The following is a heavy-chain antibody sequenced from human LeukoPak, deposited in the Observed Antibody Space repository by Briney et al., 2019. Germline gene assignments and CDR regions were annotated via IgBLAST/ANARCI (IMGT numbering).Heavy chain of an antibody. CDR3: ARDSSSGTVNFDY. Sequence: SGGSLRLSCAASGFTFSSYSMNWVRQAPGKGLEWVSSISSSSSYIYYADSVKGRFTISRDNAKNSLYLQMNSLRAEDTAVCYCARDSSSGTVNFDYWGQGTLVTVSS. J-gene: IGHJ4*02. V-gene: IGHV3-21*01. CDR2: ISSSSSYI. CDR1: GFTFSSYS. D-gene: IGHD6-6*01.